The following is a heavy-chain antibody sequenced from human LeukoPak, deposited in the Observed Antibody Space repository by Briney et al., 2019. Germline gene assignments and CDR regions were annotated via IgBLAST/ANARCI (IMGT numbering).Heavy chain of an antibody. Sequence: SVTVSLTCAVSGGPISSSNWWSWVRQHPGKGLEWIGEFYHSGSTNYNPSLKSRVTISVDKSKNQFSLKLSSVTAADTAVYYWARVGSSRWYTERTDYWGQGTLVTVSS. CDR3: ARVGSSRWYTERTDY. CDR1: GGPISSSNW. V-gene: IGHV4-4*02. CDR2: FYHSGST. J-gene: IGHJ4*02. D-gene: IGHD6-13*01.